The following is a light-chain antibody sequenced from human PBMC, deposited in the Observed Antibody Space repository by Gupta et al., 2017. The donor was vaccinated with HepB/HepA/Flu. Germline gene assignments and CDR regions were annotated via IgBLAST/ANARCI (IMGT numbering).Light chain of an antibody. CDR3: CSYGGSNAFWV. CDR1: SVGNYDR. Sequence: QSALTQSASVSGSPGQSITISCTGASVGNYDRVSWYQHPPGKAPKLVIYEVTKRPSGVSNRFSGSKSGYTASLTISGLQADDEADYYCCSYGGSNAFWVLGGGTKLTVL. CDR2: EVT. V-gene: IGLV2-23*02. J-gene: IGLJ3*02.